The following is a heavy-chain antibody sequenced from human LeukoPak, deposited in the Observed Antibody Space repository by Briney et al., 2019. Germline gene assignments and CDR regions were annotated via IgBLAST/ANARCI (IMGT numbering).Heavy chain of an antibody. J-gene: IGHJ4*02. CDR3: AKVPAYYYDSSGYPFDY. D-gene: IGHD3-22*01. CDR2: ISGSGGST. V-gene: IGHV3-23*01. Sequence: PGGSLRLSCAASGFTFSSYAMSWVRQAPEKGLEWVSAISGSGGSTYYADSVKGRFTISRDNSKNTLYLQMNSLRAEDTAVYYCAKVPAYYYDSSGYPFDYWGQGTLVTVSS. CDR1: GFTFSSYA.